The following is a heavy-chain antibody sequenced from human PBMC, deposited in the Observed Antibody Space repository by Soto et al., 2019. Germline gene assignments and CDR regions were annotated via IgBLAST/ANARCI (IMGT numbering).Heavy chain of an antibody. J-gene: IGHJ4*02. Sequence: SETLSLTCAVSGGSISSSSYYWGWIRQPPGKGLEWIGYIYYSGSTNYTPSLKSRVTISVDTSKNQFSLKLSSVTAADTAVYYCARRVGNWFDYWGQGTLVTVSS. V-gene: IGHV4-39*01. CDR1: GGSISSSSYY. CDR3: ARRVGNWFDY. CDR2: IYYSGST. D-gene: IGHD1-1*01.